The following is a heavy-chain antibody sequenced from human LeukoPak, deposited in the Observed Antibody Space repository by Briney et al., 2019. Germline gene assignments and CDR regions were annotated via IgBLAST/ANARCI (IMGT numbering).Heavy chain of an antibody. V-gene: IGHV4-59*12. CDR3: ARLYGNYQNYFDY. D-gene: IGHD1-7*01. Sequence: SETLSLTCTVSGGSISSYYWSWIRQPPGKGLEWIGFIYYSGSTHYKPSLKSRGTISVDTSKNQFSLKLRSVTAADTAVYYCARLYGNYQNYFDYWGQGTLVTVSS. CDR1: GGSISSYY. CDR2: IYYSGST. J-gene: IGHJ4*02.